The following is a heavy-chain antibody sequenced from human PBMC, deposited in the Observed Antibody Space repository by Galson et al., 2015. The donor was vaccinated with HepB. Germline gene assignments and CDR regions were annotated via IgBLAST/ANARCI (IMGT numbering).Heavy chain of an antibody. Sequence: LSLTCSVFDYSISSDYSWGWIRQPPGKALEWIASIHHSGTTYYNPSLRSRVTISVDTSKNQLSLKLNSVTAADTAVYYCARVAVAGTSLDSWGQGTLVTVSS. CDR1: DYSISSDYS. D-gene: IGHD6-19*01. CDR3: ARVAVAGTSLDS. J-gene: IGHJ4*02. V-gene: IGHV4-38-2*02. CDR2: IHHSGTT.